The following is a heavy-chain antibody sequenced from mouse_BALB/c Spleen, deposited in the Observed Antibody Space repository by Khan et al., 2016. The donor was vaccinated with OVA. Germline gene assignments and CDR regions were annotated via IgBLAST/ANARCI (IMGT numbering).Heavy chain of an antibody. J-gene: IGHJ2*01. CDR3: ARRDSFDY. V-gene: IGHV5-17*02. CDR2: ISSGSSTI. CDR1: GFTFSGFG. Sequence: EVELVESGGGLVQPGGSRKLSCAASGFTFSGFGMHWVRQAPEKGLEWVAYISSGSSTIYYADTVKGRFTISRANPRNTLFLQMTSLRSEDKAMYYCARRDSFDYWGQGTTLTVSS.